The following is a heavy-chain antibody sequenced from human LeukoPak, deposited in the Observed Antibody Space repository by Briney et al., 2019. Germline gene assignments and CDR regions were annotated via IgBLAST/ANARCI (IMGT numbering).Heavy chain of an antibody. J-gene: IGHJ4*02. D-gene: IGHD1-1*01. V-gene: IGHV3-23*01. CDR2: ISGSGSNT. CDR1: GFTFDSYA. Sequence: GGSLRLSCAASGFTFDSYAMSWVRQAPGKELEWVSVISGSGSNTYYADSVQGRFTISRDNSKNTLDLQMNSLRAEDTAVYYCAKPHRGYNWYIDYWGQGTLVTVSS. CDR3: AKPHRGYNWYIDY.